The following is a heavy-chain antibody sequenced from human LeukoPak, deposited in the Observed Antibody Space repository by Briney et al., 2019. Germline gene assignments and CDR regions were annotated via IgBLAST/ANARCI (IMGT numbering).Heavy chain of an antibody. Sequence: GASVKVSCKASGYTFTTYTIHWVRQAPGQRLEWMGWINAGNDNTKYSQKFQDRATITRDTSASTAYMELSSLTSEDTAMYYCASSRGYDVGGYFDYWGQGTLVTVSS. CDR3: ASSRGYDVGGYFDY. D-gene: IGHD5-12*01. J-gene: IGHJ4*02. CDR2: INAGNDNT. CDR1: GYTFTTYT. V-gene: IGHV1-3*01.